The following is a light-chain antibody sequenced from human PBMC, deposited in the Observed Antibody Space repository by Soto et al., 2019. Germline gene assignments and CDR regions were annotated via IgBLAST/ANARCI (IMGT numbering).Light chain of an antibody. CDR2: GAS. Sequence: EIVMTQSPATLSVSPGGRAILSCRASQSVSSNLAWYQQRPGQAPRLLIYGASTRATGIPARFSGSGSGTEFTLTISSLQSEDFAVYYCQQYNNWPPITFGQGTRLEIK. CDR1: QSVSSN. J-gene: IGKJ5*01. V-gene: IGKV3-15*01. CDR3: QQYNNWPPIT.